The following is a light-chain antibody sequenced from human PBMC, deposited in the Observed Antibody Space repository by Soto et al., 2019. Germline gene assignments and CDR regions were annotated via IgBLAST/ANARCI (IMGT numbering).Light chain of an antibody. Sequence: EIVWTQSPGTLSLSPGERATLSCRASQSVSSSYLAWYQQKPGQAPRLLIYGASSRATGIPDRFSGSGSGTDFTLTISRLEPDDCAVYYCQQYGSSTMYTFGQGTKLEIK. J-gene: IGKJ2*01. CDR1: QSVSSSY. V-gene: IGKV3-20*01. CDR3: QQYGSSTMYT. CDR2: GAS.